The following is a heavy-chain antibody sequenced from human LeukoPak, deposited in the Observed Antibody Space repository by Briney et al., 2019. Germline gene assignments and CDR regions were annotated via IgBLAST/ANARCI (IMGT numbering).Heavy chain of an antibody. J-gene: IGHJ6*03. V-gene: IGHV3-23*01. D-gene: IGHD4-11*01. CDR2: ISGSGGST. CDR1: GFTFSSYA. CDR3: AKDTGNYLSHYYYMDV. Sequence: GGSLRLSCAASGFTFSSYAMSWVRQAPGKGLEWVSAISGSGGSTYYADSVKGRFTISRDNSKNTLYLQMNSLRAEDTAVYYCAKDTGNYLSHYYYMDVWGKGTTVTVSS.